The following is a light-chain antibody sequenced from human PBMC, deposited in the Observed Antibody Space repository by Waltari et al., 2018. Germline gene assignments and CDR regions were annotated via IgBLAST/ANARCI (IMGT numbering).Light chain of an antibody. CDR3: QQRSNWPPLST. CDR1: LGFSSY. CDR2: DAS. Sequence: EIVLTPSPATLSLSPGERATLSCRASLGFSSYLAWYQQKPGQAPRLLIYDASNRATGIPARFSGSGSGTDFTLTISSLEPEDFAVYYCQQRSNWPPLSTFGPGTKVDIK. J-gene: IGKJ3*01. V-gene: IGKV3-11*01.